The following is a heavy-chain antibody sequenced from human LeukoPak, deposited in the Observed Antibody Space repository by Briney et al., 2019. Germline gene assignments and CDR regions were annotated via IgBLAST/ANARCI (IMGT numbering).Heavy chain of an antibody. Sequence: ASVKVSCKASGYTFTGYYMHWVRQAPGQGLTWVGWIKPYNGHTDYAPKLQGRVTLTTDTSTSTAYMELRSLRSDDTAVYYCARDLRGDYGELMRWGQGTLVTVSS. CDR1: GYTFTGYY. D-gene: IGHD1-7*01. V-gene: IGHV1-18*04. J-gene: IGHJ4*02. CDR3: ARDLRGDYGELMR. CDR2: IKPYNGHT.